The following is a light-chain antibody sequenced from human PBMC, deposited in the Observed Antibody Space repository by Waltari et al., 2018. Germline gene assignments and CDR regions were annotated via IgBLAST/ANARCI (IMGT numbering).Light chain of an antibody. CDR3: AAWDGSLTIL. CDR1: NSNIGSHD. CDR2: ENE. J-gene: IGLJ2*01. V-gene: IGLV1-47*01. Sequence: QSVLSPPPSVSGTPGQRVTISCSGSNSNIGSHDGYWFQPLPGTAPKLLIYENEERPSGVPGRFSGSKSGTSASLTITGLRSEDEADYFCAAWDGSLTILFCGGTKVTVL.